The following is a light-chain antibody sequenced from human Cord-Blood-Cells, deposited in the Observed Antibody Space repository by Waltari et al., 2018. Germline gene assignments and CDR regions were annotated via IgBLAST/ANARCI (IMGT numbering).Light chain of an antibody. Sequence: DIQMTQSPSTLPASVGDRVTITCRASQSISSWLAWYQQKPGKAPKLLIYDASSLESGVPSRFSGSGSWTEFTLTISSLQPDDFATYYCQQYNSYSQTFGQGPKVEIK. CDR2: DAS. J-gene: IGKJ1*01. V-gene: IGKV1-5*01. CDR1: QSISSW. CDR3: QQYNSYSQT.